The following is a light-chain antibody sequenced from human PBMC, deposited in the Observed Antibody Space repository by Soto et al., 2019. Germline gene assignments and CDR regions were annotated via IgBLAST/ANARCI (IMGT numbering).Light chain of an antibody. J-gene: IGKJ1*01. Sequence: AIRMTQSPSSFSASTGDRVTITCRASEGISSYLAWYQQKPGKAPKLLICAASTLQTGVPSRFSGSGSGTDFTITISRLLSEDFATYYCQQYYSFPLTFGQGTKVEIK. CDR3: QQYYSFPLT. V-gene: IGKV1-8*01. CDR1: EGISSY. CDR2: AAS.